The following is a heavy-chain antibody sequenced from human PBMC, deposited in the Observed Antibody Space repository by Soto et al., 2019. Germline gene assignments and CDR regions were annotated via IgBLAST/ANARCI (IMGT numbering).Heavy chain of an antibody. V-gene: IGHV1-8*01. Sequence: SVKVSCKASGYTFTSYDINWVRQATGQGLEWMGWMNPNSGNTGYAQKFQGRVTMTRNTSISTAYMELSSLRSEDTAVYYCARDFGVVIPYYYYGMDVWGQGTTVTVSS. D-gene: IGHD3-3*01. J-gene: IGHJ6*02. CDR2: MNPNSGNT. CDR1: GYTFTSYD. CDR3: ARDFGVVIPYYYYGMDV.